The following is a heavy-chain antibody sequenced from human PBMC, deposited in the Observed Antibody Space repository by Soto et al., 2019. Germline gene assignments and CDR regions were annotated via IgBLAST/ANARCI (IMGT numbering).Heavy chain of an antibody. CDR3: AREADSCASGGNWFDP. V-gene: IGHV1-18*01. CDR1: GYTFSTYG. Sequence: ASVKVSCRASGYTFSTYGISWVRQAPGQGLEWMGWISPYNGNTNYAQKVQGRVTMTTDTSTSTAYMELRSLRSDDTAVYFCAREADSCASGGNWFDPWGQGTTVTVSS. CDR2: ISPYNGNT. J-gene: IGHJ5*01. D-gene: IGHD3-10*01.